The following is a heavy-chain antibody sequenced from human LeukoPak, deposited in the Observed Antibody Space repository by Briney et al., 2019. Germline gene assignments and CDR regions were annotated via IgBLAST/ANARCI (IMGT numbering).Heavy chain of an antibody. Sequence: SETLSLTCAVYGGSFSGYYWSWIRQPPGKGLEWIGEINHSGSTNYNPSLKSRVTISVDTSKNQFSLKLSSVTAADTAVYYCARASGYRTWNWFDPWGQGTLVTVSS. J-gene: IGHJ5*02. CDR2: INHSGST. V-gene: IGHV4-34*01. CDR3: ARASGYRTWNWFDP. CDR1: GGSFSGYY. D-gene: IGHD3-22*01.